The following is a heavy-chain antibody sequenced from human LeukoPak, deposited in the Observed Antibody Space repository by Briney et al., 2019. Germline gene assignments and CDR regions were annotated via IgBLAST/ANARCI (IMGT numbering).Heavy chain of an antibody. CDR2: ISASGDVT. Sequence: PGGSLRLSCAASGFTFSKFPMGWVRQAPGRGLEWVSAISASGDVTFYADSLRGRFTISRDNSKSTLYLQMNGLRAEDTAIFYCAKDGGKVRFDYWGLGTLVTVSS. V-gene: IGHV3-23*01. J-gene: IGHJ4*02. CDR3: AKDGGKVRFDY. CDR1: GFTFSKFP.